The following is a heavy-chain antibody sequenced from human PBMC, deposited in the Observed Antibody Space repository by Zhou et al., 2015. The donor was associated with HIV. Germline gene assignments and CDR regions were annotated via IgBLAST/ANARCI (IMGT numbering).Heavy chain of an antibody. CDR3: ARSSVNHDDAFDL. CDR2: ISSFNGDT. CDR1: PDTFRSYG. D-gene: IGHD1-14*01. V-gene: IGHV1-18*01. Sequence: QVLLVQSGAELKNPGASVKVSCMAPPDTFRSYGISWVRQAPGQGLEWMGWISSFNGDTNYAQKFQGRVTITADKATSTAYMELNRLRSEDTAVYFCARSSVNHDDAFDLWGQGTNLIVSS. J-gene: IGHJ3*01.